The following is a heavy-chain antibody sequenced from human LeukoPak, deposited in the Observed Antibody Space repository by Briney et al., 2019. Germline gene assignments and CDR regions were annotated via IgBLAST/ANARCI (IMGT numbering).Heavy chain of an antibody. J-gene: IGHJ5*02. Sequence: ASVTVSCKVSGYALSELSMHWVRQAPGKGLEWMGGFDPEHGETIYAQRFHGRVTMTEDTSTDTAYMKLSSLSSEDTAIYFCATYSSYSTWFDPWGQGTLVTVSS. CDR3: ATYSSYSTWFDP. D-gene: IGHD2-15*01. V-gene: IGHV1-24*01. CDR2: FDPEHGET. CDR1: GYALSELS.